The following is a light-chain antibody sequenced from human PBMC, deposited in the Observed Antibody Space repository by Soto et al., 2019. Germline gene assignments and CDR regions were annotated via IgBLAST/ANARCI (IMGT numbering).Light chain of an antibody. V-gene: IGLV1-44*01. Sequence: QSVLTQPPSASGTPGQRVTISCSGSSSNSGSNIVSWYQHLPGTAPKLLIYSNNQRPSGVPDRFSGSKSGTSASLAISGLQSEDEADYYCAAWDDSLNGQVFGTGTKVTVL. CDR2: SNN. CDR1: SSNSGSNI. CDR3: AAWDDSLNGQV. J-gene: IGLJ1*01.